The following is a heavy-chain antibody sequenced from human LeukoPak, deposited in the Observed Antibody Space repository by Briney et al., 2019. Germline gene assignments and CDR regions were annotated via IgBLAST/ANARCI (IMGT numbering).Heavy chain of an antibody. CDR3: ARVPLCGGDCHMGLDY. CDR2: INSDGSST. CDR1: GFTFSSYW. V-gene: IGHV3-74*01. Sequence: GGSLRLSCAASGFTFSSYWMHWVRHAPGKGLVWVSRINSDGSSTSYADSVKGRSTISRDNAKNTLYLQMNSLRAEDTAVYYCARVPLCGGDCHMGLDYWGQGTLVTVSS. D-gene: IGHD2-21*02. J-gene: IGHJ4*02.